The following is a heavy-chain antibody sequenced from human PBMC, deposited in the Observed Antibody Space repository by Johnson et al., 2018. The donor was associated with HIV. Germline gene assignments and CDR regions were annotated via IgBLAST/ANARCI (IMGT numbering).Heavy chain of an antibody. J-gene: IGHJ3*01. D-gene: IGHD3-3*01. Sequence: VQLVESGGGLVQPGGSLRLSCAASGFTVSNKYMSWVRQAPGKGPAWVSVIYSGGSTYYADSVKGRFTVSWDKSKNTLYLQMTSLRAEDTAVYYCATGYYNFWGAYSHDAFDLWGQGTMVAVSS. CDR3: ATGYYNFWGAYSHDAFDL. CDR2: IYSGGST. V-gene: IGHV3-66*01. CDR1: GFTVSNKY.